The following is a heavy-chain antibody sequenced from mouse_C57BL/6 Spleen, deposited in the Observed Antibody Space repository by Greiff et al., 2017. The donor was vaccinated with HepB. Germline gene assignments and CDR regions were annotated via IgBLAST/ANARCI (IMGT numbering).Heavy chain of an antibody. V-gene: IGHV5-9-1*02. J-gene: IGHJ2*01. CDR2: ISSGGDYI. D-gene: IGHD2-1*01. Sequence: VQLKESGEGLVKPGGSLKLSCAASGFTFSSYAMSWVRQTPEKRLEWVAYISSGGDYIYYADTVKGRFTISRDNARNTLYLQMSSLKSEDTAMYYCTRDGNSYYFDYWGQGTTLTVSS. CDR1: GFTFSSYA. CDR3: TRDGNSYYFDY.